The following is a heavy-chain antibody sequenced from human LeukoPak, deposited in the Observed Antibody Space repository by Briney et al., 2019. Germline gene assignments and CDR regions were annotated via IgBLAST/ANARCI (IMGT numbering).Heavy chain of an antibody. J-gene: IGHJ4*02. CDR3: AKKASYDFWSGYYSDY. V-gene: IGHV3-30*02. D-gene: IGHD3-3*01. CDR1: GFTFSSYG. Sequence: PGGSLRLSCVASGFTFSSYGMHWVRQAPGKGLEWVAFIRYDGSNKYYADSVKGRFTISRDNSKNTLYLQMNSLRAEDTAVYYCAKKASYDFWSGYYSDYWGQGTLVTVSS. CDR2: IRYDGSNK.